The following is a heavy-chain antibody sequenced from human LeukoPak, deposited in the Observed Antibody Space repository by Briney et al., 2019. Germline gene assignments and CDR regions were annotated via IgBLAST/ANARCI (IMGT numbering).Heavy chain of an antibody. Sequence: SETLSLTCSVSGYSISSGYYWGWIRQPPGKGLEWIGFIYYSGNTNYNPSLKSRVTISVDTSKNQFSLELTSVTAADTAVYYCARGDYYYYYYYIDVWGKGTTVTFSS. CDR1: GYSISSGYY. D-gene: IGHD2-21*01. V-gene: IGHV4-61*01. CDR2: IYYSGNT. J-gene: IGHJ6*03. CDR3: ARGDYYYYYYYIDV.